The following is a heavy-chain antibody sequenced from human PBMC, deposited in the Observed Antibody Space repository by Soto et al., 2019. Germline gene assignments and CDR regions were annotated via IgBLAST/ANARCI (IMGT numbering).Heavy chain of an antibody. CDR1: GYSFTIYW. D-gene: IGHD6-6*01. CDR2: IDPSDSYT. V-gene: IGHV5-10-1*01. Sequence: GASLKISCKGSGYSFTIYWISWVRQMPGKGLEWMGRIDPSDSYTNYSPSFQGHVTISADKSISTAYLQWSSLKASDTAMYYCATXAGDSSSSLYYYYDMDVWGQGTTVTVSS. J-gene: IGHJ6*02. CDR3: ATXAGDSSSSLYYYYDMDV.